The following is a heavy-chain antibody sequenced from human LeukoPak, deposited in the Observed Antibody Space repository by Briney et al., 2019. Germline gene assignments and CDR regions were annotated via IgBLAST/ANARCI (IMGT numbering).Heavy chain of an antibody. J-gene: IGHJ4*02. CDR2: VNLQGST. CDR3: AREGGPYRPLDY. Sequence: SETLSLTCDVSGRSLTQTNYWTWVRQPPGNGLDRIGEVNLQGSTNYNPSLMRRVAISVDTSANHVSLQLASVTAADTAVYYCAREGGPYRPLDYSGQGTLVTVSS. CDR1: GRSLTQTNY. V-gene: IGHV4-4*02.